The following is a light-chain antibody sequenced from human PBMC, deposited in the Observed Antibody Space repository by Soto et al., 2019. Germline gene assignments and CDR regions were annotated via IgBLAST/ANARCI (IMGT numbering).Light chain of an antibody. J-gene: IGKJ5*01. CDR3: QQGYTKGLN. Sequence: SLSASVVSTVYIIFRASQSIGKHLNWYQQKPGKAPKFLIYAASNLQSGVPSRFSGSGSGTDFTLTVNRVPPEVFAPYYCQQGYTKGLNVGRGTRLEIK. CDR2: AAS. CDR1: QSIGKH. V-gene: IGKV1-39*01.